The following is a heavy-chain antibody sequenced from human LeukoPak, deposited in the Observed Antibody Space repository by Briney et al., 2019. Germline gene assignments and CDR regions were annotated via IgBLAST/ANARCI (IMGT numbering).Heavy chain of an antibody. D-gene: IGHD5-18*01. J-gene: IGHJ4*02. V-gene: IGHV3-21*01. CDR1: GFTFSSYS. Sequence: GGSLRLSCAAPGFTFSSYSMNWVRQAPGKGLEWVSSISSSSSYIYYADSVKGRFTISRDNAKNSLYLQMNSLRAEDTAVYYCAREKDTAMVTYYFDYWGQGTLVTVSS. CDR2: ISSSSSYI. CDR3: AREKDTAMVTYYFDY.